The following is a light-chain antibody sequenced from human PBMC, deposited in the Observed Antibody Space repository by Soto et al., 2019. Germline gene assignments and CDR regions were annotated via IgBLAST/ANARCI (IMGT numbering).Light chain of an antibody. CDR3: QHYDSYSEA. CDR1: QSISGW. Sequence: DIPMTQAPSTLSASVEDRVTITCQASQSISGWLAWYQQKPGKAPKLLIYKASTLKSGVPSRFSGSGSGTEFTLTISSLQPDDFAAYYCQHYDSYSEAFGQGTKVDIK. CDR2: KAS. J-gene: IGKJ1*01. V-gene: IGKV1-5*03.